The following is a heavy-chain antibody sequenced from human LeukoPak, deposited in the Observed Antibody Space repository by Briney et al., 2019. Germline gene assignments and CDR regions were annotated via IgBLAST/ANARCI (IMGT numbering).Heavy chain of an antibody. V-gene: IGHV3-30-3*01. Sequence: PGGSLRLSCAASGFTFSSYAMHWVRQAPGKGLEGVAVISYDGSNKYYADSVKGRFTISRDNSKNTLYLQMNSLRAEDTAVYYCARDLADCSSTSCYFSDLDYWGQGTLVTVSS. J-gene: IGHJ4*02. D-gene: IGHD2-2*01. CDR3: ARDLADCSSTSCYFSDLDY. CDR1: GFTFSSYA. CDR2: ISYDGSNK.